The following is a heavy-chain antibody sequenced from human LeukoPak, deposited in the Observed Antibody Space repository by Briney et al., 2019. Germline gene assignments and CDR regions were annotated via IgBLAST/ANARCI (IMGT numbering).Heavy chain of an antibody. CDR1: GGSISNYY. CDR2: IYYSGST. CDR3: ATMAVAGPEIDY. Sequence: SETLSLTCTVSGGSISNYYWSWIRQPPGKGLEWIGYIYYSGSTNYNPSLKSRVTISVDTSKNQFSLKLSSVTAADTAVYYCATMAVAGPEIDYWGRGTRVTVSS. V-gene: IGHV4-59*01. D-gene: IGHD6-19*01. J-gene: IGHJ4*02.